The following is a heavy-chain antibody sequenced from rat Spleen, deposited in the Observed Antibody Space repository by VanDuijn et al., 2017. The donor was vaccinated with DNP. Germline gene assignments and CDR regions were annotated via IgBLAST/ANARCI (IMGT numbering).Heavy chain of an antibody. CDR1: GVSLTNFG. Sequence: QVQLRESGPGLVQPSQTLSLACTVSGVSLTNFGVNWVRQPPGKGLEWMGRIQSGGNTDYNSALKSRLSISRDTPKSQVFLKMNSVQTEDTAMYFCARSLATVAPTGAMDAWGQGTSVTVSS. V-gene: IGHV2-27*01. CDR3: ARSLATVAPTGAMDA. J-gene: IGHJ4*01. D-gene: IGHD1-3*01. CDR2: IQSGGNT.